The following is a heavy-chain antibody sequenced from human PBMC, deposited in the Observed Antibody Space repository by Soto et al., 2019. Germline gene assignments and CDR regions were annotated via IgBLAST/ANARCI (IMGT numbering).Heavy chain of an antibody. J-gene: IGHJ5*02. CDR3: ATQEVGGSYVYTFDP. CDR1: GGSISGYY. CDR2: IYYSGST. Sequence: PSETLSLTCTVSGGSISGYYWSWIRQPRGKGLEWIGYIYYSGSTNYNPSLKSRLTISVDTSENQFSLKLSSVTAADTAVYYCATQEVGGSYVYTFDPWGQGTLVTVSS. V-gene: IGHV4-59*08. D-gene: IGHD1-26*01.